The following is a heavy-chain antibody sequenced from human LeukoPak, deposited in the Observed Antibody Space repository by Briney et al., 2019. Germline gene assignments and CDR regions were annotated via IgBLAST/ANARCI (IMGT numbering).Heavy chain of an antibody. CDR2: IRYDGSNK. V-gene: IGHV3-30*02. Sequence: GGSLRLSCAASGFTFSSYGMHWVRQAPGKGLEWVAFIRYDGSNKYYADSVKGRFTISRDNSKNTLYLQMNSLRAEDTAVYYCAKVLQYSSSSGGDYWGQGTLVTVSS. CDR3: AKVLQYSSSSGGDY. J-gene: IGHJ4*02. CDR1: GFTFSSYG. D-gene: IGHD6-6*01.